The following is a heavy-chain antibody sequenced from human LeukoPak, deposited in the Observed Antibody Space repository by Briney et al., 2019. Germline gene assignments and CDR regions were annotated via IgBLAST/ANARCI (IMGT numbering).Heavy chain of an antibody. CDR1: GFSFSNYG. CDR2: IWYDGSNK. D-gene: IGHD3-9*01. CDR3: ARHPYDILTGPSFDY. J-gene: IGHJ4*02. V-gene: IGHV3-33*01. Sequence: GGSLRLSCAASGFSFSNYGMHWVRQAPGKGLEWVAAIWYDGSNKYYADSVKGRFTISRDNSKNTLYVRMSSLRAEDTAVYYCARHPYDILTGPSFDYWGQGTLVTVSS.